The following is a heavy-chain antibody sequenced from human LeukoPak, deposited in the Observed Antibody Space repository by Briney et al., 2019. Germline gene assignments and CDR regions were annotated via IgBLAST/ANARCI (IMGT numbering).Heavy chain of an antibody. CDR2: IFYSGST. J-gene: IGHJ4*02. V-gene: IGHV4-59*08. Sequence: PSETLSLTCNVSGGSISSYYWNWIRQPPGKGLEWIGYIFYSGSTNYNPSLESRVTISVDTSKNQFSPRLTSVTAADTAIYYCARQYSSASRCFDYWGQGALVTVSA. D-gene: IGHD6-19*01. CDR1: GGSISSYY. CDR3: ARQYSSASRCFDY.